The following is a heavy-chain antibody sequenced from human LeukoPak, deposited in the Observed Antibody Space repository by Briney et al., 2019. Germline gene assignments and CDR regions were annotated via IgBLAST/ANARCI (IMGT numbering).Heavy chain of an antibody. CDR1: GGSISSGGYY. V-gene: IGHV4-31*03. CDR3: ARDAPTGDAIEGYFDY. J-gene: IGHJ4*02. Sequence: PSETLSLTCTVSGGSISSGGYYWSWIRQHPGKGLEWIGYIYHSGSTYYNPSLKSRVTISVDTSKNQFSLKLSSVTAADTAVYYCARDAPTGDAIEGYFDYWGQGTLVTVSS. D-gene: IGHD2-8*01. CDR2: IYHSGST.